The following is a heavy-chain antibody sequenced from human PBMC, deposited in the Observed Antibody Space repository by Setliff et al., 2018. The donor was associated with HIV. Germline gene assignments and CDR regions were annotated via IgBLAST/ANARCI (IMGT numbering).Heavy chain of an antibody. Sequence: SETLSLTCAVYGGSFSGHQWSWIRQPPGKGLEWIGEINHSEDTNYNSFLKSRATISLDMSKNQFSLKLSSVTAADTAVYYCARCRLNGGFNLWGQGTLVTVSS. CDR2: INHSEDT. J-gene: IGHJ5*02. CDR1: GGSFSGHQ. V-gene: IGHV4-34*01. CDR3: ARCRLNGGFNL. D-gene: IGHD7-27*01.